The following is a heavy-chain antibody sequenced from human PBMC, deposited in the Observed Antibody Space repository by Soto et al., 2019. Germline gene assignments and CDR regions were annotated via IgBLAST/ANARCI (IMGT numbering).Heavy chain of an antibody. CDR1: QFTFINYA. Sequence: GSLRLSCAASQFTFINYAMAWVRQAPGKGLEWVSLISPSGGSTYYADSVKGRFTISRDNSNNTLYLQMNSLRAEDTAVYYCARPAAHGTVAYLVLDSWGQGARVTVYS. J-gene: IGHJ4*02. CDR2: ISPSGGST. V-gene: IGHV3-23*01. CDR3: ARPAAHGTVAYLVLDS. D-gene: IGHD3-16*01.